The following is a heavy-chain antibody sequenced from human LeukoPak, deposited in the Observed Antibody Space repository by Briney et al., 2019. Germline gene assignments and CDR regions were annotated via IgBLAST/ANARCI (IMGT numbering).Heavy chain of an antibody. CDR2: IKQDGSEK. V-gene: IGHV3-7*01. Sequence: GGSLRLSCAASGFTFSSYWMSWVRQAPGKGLEWVANIKQDGSEKYYVDSVKGRFTISRDNAKNSLCLQMNSLRAEDTAVYYCARVEYSSFYYYYYYMDVWGKGTTVTVSS. J-gene: IGHJ6*03. D-gene: IGHD6-6*01. CDR3: ARVEYSSFYYYYYYMDV. CDR1: GFTFSSYW.